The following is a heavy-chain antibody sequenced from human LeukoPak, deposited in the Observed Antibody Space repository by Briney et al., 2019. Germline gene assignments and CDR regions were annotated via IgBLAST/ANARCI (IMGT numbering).Heavy chain of an antibody. CDR3: VRDAWFGESRA. D-gene: IGHD3-10*01. J-gene: IGHJ4*02. V-gene: IGHV3-7*01. CDR1: GFTFSTYA. CDR2: IKTDGSEK. Sequence: GGSLRLSCAASGFTFSTYAMSWVRQAPVKGLEWVANIKTDGSEKYYVDSVKGRFTISRNNAKNSAYLQMNSLRVEDTAVYYCVRDAWFGESRAGGQGTLVTVSP.